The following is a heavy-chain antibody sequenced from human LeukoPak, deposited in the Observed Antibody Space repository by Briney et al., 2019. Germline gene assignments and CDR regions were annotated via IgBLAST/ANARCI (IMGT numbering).Heavy chain of an antibody. V-gene: IGHV3-74*01. CDR3: ARARDGYNYLYYYYYYMDV. CDR1: GFTFSSYW. J-gene: IGHJ6*03. D-gene: IGHD5-24*01. Sequence: GGSLRLSCAASGFTFSSYWMHWVRQAPGKGLVWVSRINSDGSSTSYADSVKGRFTISRDNAKNTLYLQMNSLRAEDTAVYYCARARDGYNYLYYYYYYMDVWGKGTTVTVSS. CDR2: INSDGSST.